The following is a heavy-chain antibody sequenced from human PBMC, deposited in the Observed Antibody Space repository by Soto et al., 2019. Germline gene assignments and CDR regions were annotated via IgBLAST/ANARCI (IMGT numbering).Heavy chain of an antibody. J-gene: IGHJ4*02. CDR2: IIPIFGTP. V-gene: IGHV1-69*06. CDR3: ATMKRARLDS. CDR1: GGTFSTYT. Sequence: QVQLVQSGAEVKKSGSSVKVSCKASGGTFSTYTFSWVRQAPGQGLEWMGRIIPIFGTPYYAQKFQGRVTITADKSTSTVYMELSSLGSDDTAVYFCATMKRARLDSWGRGTVVTVSS. D-gene: IGHD6-25*01.